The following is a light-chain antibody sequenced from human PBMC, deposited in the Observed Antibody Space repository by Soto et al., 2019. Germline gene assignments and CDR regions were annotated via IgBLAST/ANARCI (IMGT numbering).Light chain of an antibody. J-gene: IGKJ4*01. CDR1: QSISTY. CDR3: KQSHSVPLT. CDR2: AAS. V-gene: IGKV1-39*01. Sequence: DIQMTQSPSSLYASVRDRVTITCRASQSISTYIDWFQQKPGKAPKLLISAASTLESGVQSRFSGSGSGTDFTLTIRSLQPEDFATYFCKQSHSVPLTFGGGTKVDIK.